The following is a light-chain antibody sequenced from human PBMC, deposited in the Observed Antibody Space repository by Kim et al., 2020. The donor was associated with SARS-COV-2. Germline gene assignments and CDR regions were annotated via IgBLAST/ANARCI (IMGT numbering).Light chain of an antibody. V-gene: IGLV6-57*01. CDR1: SGSIASNY. CDR2: EDN. J-gene: IGLJ3*02. Sequence: KTVTVSCPRSSGSIASNYVQWYQQRPGSSPTTVIYEDNQRPSGVPDRFSGSIDSSSNSASLTISGLKTEDEADYYCQSYDSSNWVFGGGTQLTVL. CDR3: QSYDSSNWV.